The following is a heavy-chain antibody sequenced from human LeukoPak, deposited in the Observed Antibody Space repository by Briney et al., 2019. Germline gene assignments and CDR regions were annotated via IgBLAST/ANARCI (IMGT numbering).Heavy chain of an antibody. V-gene: IGHV1-2*02. D-gene: IGHD5-18*01. CDR3: ARRTAPQEGDAFDI. CDR1: GGTFSSYA. Sequence: ASVKVSCKASGGTFSSYAISWVRQAPGQGLEWMGWINPNSGGTNYAQKFQGRVTMTRDTSISTAYMELSRLRSDDTAAYYCARRTAPQEGDAFDIWGQGTMVTVFS. CDR2: INPNSGGT. J-gene: IGHJ3*02.